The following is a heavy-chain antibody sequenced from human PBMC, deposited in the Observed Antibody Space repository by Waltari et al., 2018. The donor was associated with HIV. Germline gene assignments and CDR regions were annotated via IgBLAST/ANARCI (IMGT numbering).Heavy chain of an antibody. J-gene: IGHJ4*02. CDR1: GFTFSSYA. D-gene: IGHD4-17*01. V-gene: IGHV3-23*01. Sequence: EVQLLESGGGLVQPGGSLRLSCAASGFTFSSYAMSWVRQAPGKGLEWVSAISGSCGRKYYADSVKGRFTISRDNSKNTLYLQMNSLRAEDTAVYYCAKVARAGDPRDYWGQGTLVTVSS. CDR3: AKVARAGDPRDY. CDR2: ISGSCGRK.